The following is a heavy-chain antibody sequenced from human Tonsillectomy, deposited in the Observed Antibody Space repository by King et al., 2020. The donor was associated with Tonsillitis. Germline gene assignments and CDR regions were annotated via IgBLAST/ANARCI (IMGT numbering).Heavy chain of an antibody. Sequence: VQLVESGAEVKKPGASVKVSCKASGYTFISYGISWVRQAPGQGLEWMGWISAYNGNTNYEQTLQGRVTMTTDTSTSTAYMELRSLRSDDTAVYFCARETYFGSGWNLFGYFYLWGRGTLVTVSS. J-gene: IGHJ2*01. CDR2: ISAYNGNT. CDR1: GYTFISYG. D-gene: IGHD6-19*01. V-gene: IGHV1-18*01. CDR3: ARETYFGSGWNLFGYFYL.